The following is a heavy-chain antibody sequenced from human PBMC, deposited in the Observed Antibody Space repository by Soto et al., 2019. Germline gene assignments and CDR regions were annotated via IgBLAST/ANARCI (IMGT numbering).Heavy chain of an antibody. CDR1: GGTFSSYT. D-gene: IGHD2-2*01. CDR3: ARGGTSRDWFDP. CDR2: IIPILGIA. J-gene: IGHJ5*02. Sequence: QVQLVQSGAEVKKPGSSVKVSCKASGGTFSSYTISWVRQAPGQGLEWMGRIIPILGIANYAQKFQGRVTITADKSAGTAYMELSSLRSEDTAVYYCARGGTSRDWFDPWGQGTLVTVSS. V-gene: IGHV1-69*02.